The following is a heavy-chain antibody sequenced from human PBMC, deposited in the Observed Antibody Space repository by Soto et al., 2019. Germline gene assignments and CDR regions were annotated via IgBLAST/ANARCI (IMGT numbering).Heavy chain of an antibody. J-gene: IGHJ6*02. Sequence: EVQLLESGGGLVQPGGSLRLSCAASGFTFSSYAMSWVRQAPGKGLEWVSAISGSGGSTYYADSVKGRFTISRDNSKNTLYLQMNSLRAEDTAVYYCAKSTDILTGYVRRLLGYGMDVWGQGTTVTVSS. CDR1: GFTFSSYA. CDR2: ISGSGGST. CDR3: AKSTDILTGYVRRLLGYGMDV. D-gene: IGHD3-9*01. V-gene: IGHV3-23*01.